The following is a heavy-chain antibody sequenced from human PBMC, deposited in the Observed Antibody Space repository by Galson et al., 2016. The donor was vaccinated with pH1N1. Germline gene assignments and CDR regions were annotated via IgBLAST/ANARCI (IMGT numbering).Heavy chain of an antibody. J-gene: IGHJ4*02. V-gene: IGHV3-30*03. CDR2: ISFDGNIK. D-gene: IGHD6-6*01. Sequence: SLRLSCAASGFTFGDYGMHWVRQVPGKGLEWVTFISFDGNIKDYSDSVKGRFTISRDDSKNTLYLQMDSLTAEDTAVYYCARRKKSRSLTLDYWGQGTLVTASS. CDR3: ARRKKSRSLTLDY. CDR1: GFTFGDYG.